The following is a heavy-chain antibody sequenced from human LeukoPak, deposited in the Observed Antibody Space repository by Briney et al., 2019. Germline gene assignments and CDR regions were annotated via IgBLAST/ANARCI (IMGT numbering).Heavy chain of an antibody. CDR1: GFTFSPYG. Sequence: PGGSLRLSCAASGFTFSPYGMHWVRQAPGKGLEWVTVIWFDGNNKYYADSVKGRFTISRDNSKNTLYLQMNSLRAEDTAVYYCARDDAVYSGSYYDYYGMDVWGQGTTVTVSS. CDR3: ARDDAVYSGSYYDYYGMDV. CDR2: IWFDGNNK. D-gene: IGHD1-26*01. V-gene: IGHV3-33*01. J-gene: IGHJ6*02.